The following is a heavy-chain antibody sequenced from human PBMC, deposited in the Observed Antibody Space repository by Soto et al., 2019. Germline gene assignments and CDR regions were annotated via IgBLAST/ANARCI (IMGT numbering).Heavy chain of an antibody. V-gene: IGHV1-69*01. CDR3: ARSRPQGSDFPVVIPWDALGV. D-gene: IGHD2-21*01. J-gene: IGHJ3*01. CDR1: VGVLSSSG. Sequence: QVQLVQSGAEMKKPGSSVSVSCKASVGVLSSSGITWVRQAPGQGLEWVAGVIPIFGTTKNAPRFQGRVTASAAEATSTAYKQFSSVTSEDTDAYFCARSRPQGSDFPVVIPWDALGVWGHGTLVTVSS. CDR2: VIPIFGTT.